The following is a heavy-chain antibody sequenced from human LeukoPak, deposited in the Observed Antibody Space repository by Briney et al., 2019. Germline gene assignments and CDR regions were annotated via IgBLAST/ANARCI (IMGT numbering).Heavy chain of an antibody. CDR1: GYTPTELS. CDR3: ATGGIYSSSWYY. V-gene: IGHV1-24*01. D-gene: IGHD6-13*01. CDR2: FDPEDGET. Sequence: ASVKVSCKVSGYTPTELSMHWVRQAPGKGLEWMGGFDPEDGETIYAQKFQGRVTMTEDTSTDTAYMELSSLRSEDTAVYYCATGGIYSSSWYYWGQGTLVTVSS. J-gene: IGHJ4*02.